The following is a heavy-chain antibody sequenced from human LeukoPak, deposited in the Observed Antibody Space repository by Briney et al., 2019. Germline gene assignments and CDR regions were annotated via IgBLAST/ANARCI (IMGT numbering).Heavy chain of an antibody. J-gene: IGHJ4*02. D-gene: IGHD6-13*01. V-gene: IGHV4-59*01. CDR3: ARGAAGTGAADY. Sequence: SETLSLTCAVSGGSISSYYWSWIRQPPEKGLEWIGYTHYSGSTKYNPSLKSRLTMSLDTSKNQFSLRLSSVTAADTAVYFCARGAAGTGAADYWGQGTLVTVSS. CDR2: THYSGST. CDR1: GGSISSYY.